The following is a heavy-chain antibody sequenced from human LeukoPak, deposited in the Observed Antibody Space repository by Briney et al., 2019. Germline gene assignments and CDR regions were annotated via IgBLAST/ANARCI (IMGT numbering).Heavy chain of an antibody. V-gene: IGHV3-7*01. CDR1: RFTLSNYW. CDR3: ARQRGSGCLDY. CDR2: IKQDGSET. J-gene: IGHJ4*02. D-gene: IGHD6-19*01. Sequence: PGGSLRLSCAASRFTLSNYWMSWARQAPGKGLEWVANIKQDGSETYYVDSVKGRFTISRDNAKNSLSLQMNSLRADDTAVYYCARQRGSGCLDYWGQGTLVTVSS.